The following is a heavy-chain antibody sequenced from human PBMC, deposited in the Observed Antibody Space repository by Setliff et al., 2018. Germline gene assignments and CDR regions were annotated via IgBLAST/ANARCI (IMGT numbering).Heavy chain of an antibody. CDR1: GGTFSIFT. D-gene: IGHD3-3*01. V-gene: IGHV1-69*08. Sequence: ASVKVSCKASGGTFSIFTISWVRQAPGQGLEWMGRIIPIFGTANYAQKFQGRVTITADKSTSTAYMELSSLRSEDRAVDYCAISTIFGVVSPTPDAFDIWGQGTMVTVSS. J-gene: IGHJ3*02. CDR3: AISTIFGVVSPTPDAFDI. CDR2: IIPIFGTA.